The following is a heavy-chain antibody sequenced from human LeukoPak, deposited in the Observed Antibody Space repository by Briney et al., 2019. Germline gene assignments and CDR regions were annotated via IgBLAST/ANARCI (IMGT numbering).Heavy chain of an antibody. CDR2: IGSGGDT. CDR1: GLTFSSYE. V-gene: IGHV3-23*01. J-gene: IGHJ4*02. Sequence: GGSLRLSCAASGLTFSSYEMNWVRQAPGKGLEWVSVIGSGGDTYYSDAVQGRFTISRDNSKNTLYLQMNSLRADDTAVYYCARDLFYDYSNYWGQGTLVTVSS. CDR3: ARDLFYDYSNY. D-gene: IGHD4-11*01.